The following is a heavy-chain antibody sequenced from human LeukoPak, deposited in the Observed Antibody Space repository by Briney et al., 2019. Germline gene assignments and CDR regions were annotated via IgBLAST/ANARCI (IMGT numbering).Heavy chain of an antibody. CDR1: GFTFSSYW. CDR2: INSDGSST. Sequence: EGSLRLSCAASGFTFSSYWMHWVRQAPGKGLVWVSRINSDGSSTSYADSVKGRFTISRDNAKNTLYLQMNSLRAEDTAVYYCARDSPLRYFDWALYNWFDPWGQGTLVTVSS. CDR3: ARDSPLRYFDWALYNWFDP. V-gene: IGHV3-74*01. D-gene: IGHD3-9*01. J-gene: IGHJ5*02.